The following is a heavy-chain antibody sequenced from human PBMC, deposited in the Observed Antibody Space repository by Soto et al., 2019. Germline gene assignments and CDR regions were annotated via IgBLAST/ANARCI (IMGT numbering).Heavy chain of an antibody. J-gene: IGHJ6*02. V-gene: IGHV4-59*04. CDR1: GGSISSYY. D-gene: IGHD3-10*01. CDR2: IYYSGST. Sequence: SETLFLTCTVSGGSISSYYWSWIRQPRGKGLVWIGYIYYSGSTCYNPSLKSRVTISVDTSKNQFSLKLSSVPAADTAVYYCARPRLLWFGELFQRSYYYYGMDVWGQGTTVTVSS. CDR3: ARPRLLWFGELFQRSYYYYGMDV.